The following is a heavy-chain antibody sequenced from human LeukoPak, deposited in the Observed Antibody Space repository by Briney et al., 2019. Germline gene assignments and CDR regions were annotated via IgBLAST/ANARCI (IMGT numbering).Heavy chain of an antibody. V-gene: IGHV3-74*01. CDR2: INEDGSTT. CDR1: GFTFSRYW. Sequence: PGGSLRLSCAASGFTFSRYWMHWVRQAPGKGLVWVSRINEDGSTTSYADSVKGRFTISRDNSKNTLYLQMNSLRAEDTAVYYCAKVDTAMVALDYWGQGTLVTVSS. D-gene: IGHD5-18*01. J-gene: IGHJ4*02. CDR3: AKVDTAMVALDY.